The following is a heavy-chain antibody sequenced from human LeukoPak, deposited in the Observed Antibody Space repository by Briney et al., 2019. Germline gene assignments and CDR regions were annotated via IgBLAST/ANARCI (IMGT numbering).Heavy chain of an antibody. V-gene: IGHV3-23*01. J-gene: IGHJ4*02. CDR2: ISGSGGST. D-gene: IGHD2-2*01. Sequence: GGSLRLSCAASGFTFSSYAMSWVRQAPGKGLEWVSAISGSGGSTYYADSVKGRFTISRDNSKNTLYLQMNSLRAEDTAVYYCAKGILGYCSSTSCYPLDYWGQGTLVTVSS. CDR3: AKGILGYCSSTSCYPLDY. CDR1: GFTFSSYA.